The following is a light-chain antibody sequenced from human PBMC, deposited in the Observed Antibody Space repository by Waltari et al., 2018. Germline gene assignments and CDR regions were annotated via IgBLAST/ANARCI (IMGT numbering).Light chain of an antibody. CDR2: AAS. V-gene: IGKV1-39*01. J-gene: IGKJ2*01. Sequence: DIQMTQSPSSLSASVGDRVTITCLASQSISSYLNWYQQKPGKAPKLLIYAASSLQSGVPSRFSGSGSGTDFTLTISSLQPEDFATYYCQQSYSTPPERTFGQGTKLEIK. CDR3: QQSYSTPPERT. CDR1: QSISSY.